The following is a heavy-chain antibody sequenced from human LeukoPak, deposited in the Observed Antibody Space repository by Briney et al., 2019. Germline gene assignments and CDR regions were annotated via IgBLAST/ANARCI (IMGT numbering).Heavy chain of an antibody. Sequence: LSGGSLRLSCAASGFTFSSYAMSWVCQAPGKGLEWVSAISGSGGSTYYADSVKGRITISRDNSKNTLYLQMNSLRAEDTAVYYCAKEEGDYYDSRDYFDYWGQGTLVTVSS. CDR3: AKEEGDYYDSRDYFDY. CDR2: ISGSGGST. J-gene: IGHJ4*02. D-gene: IGHD3-22*01. V-gene: IGHV3-23*01. CDR1: GFTFSSYA.